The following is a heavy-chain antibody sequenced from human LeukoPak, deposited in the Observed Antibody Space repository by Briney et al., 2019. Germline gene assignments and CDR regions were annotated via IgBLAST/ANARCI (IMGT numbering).Heavy chain of an antibody. D-gene: IGHD6-13*01. CDR1: GYTFTSYD. CDR3: ARSIETLTYSSSWYFPVDY. V-gene: IGHV1-8*01. Sequence: APVKVSCKASGYTFTSYDINWVRQATGQGLEWVGWMNPNSGNTGYAQKSQGRVTMTRNTSISTAYMELSSLRSEDTAVYYCARSIETLTYSSSWYFPVDYWGQGTLVTVSS. J-gene: IGHJ4*02. CDR2: MNPNSGNT.